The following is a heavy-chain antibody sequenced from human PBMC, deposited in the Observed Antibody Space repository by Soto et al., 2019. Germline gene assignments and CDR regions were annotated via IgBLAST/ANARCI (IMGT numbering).Heavy chain of an antibody. CDR3: ARGLISGSHYSGGWYYFDS. CDR1: GGSFSGYI. CDR2: INHSGSA. V-gene: IGHV4-34*01. Sequence: QVQLLQSGAGLLKPSETLSLTCDVYGGSFSGYIWTWIRQTPGKGLQWIGQINHSGSANYNPSLKSRVTLSVHTSKSQFSLELSSVTAADTAVYYCARGLISGSHYSGGWYYFDSWGQGTQVTVSS. D-gene: IGHD1-26*01. J-gene: IGHJ4*02.